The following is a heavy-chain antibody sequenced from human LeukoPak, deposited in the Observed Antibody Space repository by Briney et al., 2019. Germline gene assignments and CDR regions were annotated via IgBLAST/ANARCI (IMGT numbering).Heavy chain of an antibody. V-gene: IGHV3-74*03. D-gene: IGHD4-17*01. CDR2: IDNAGSIT. CDR3: AKNHYGDLDAFDI. CDR1: GFTFSNYW. Sequence: GGSLRLSCAASGFTFSNYWIHWVRQAPGKGLVWVSRIDNAGSITTYADSVKGRFTISRDNSKNALFLQMNSLRAEDTAVYYCAKNHYGDLDAFDIWGQGTLVTISS. J-gene: IGHJ3*02.